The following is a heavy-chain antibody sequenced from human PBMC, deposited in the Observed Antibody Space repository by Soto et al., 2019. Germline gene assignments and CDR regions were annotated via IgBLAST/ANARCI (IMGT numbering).Heavy chain of an antibody. CDR3: ARPSSNSPYYFDY. CDR1: GGSFSGYY. Sequence: SETLSLTCAVYGGSFSGYYWSWIRQPPGKGLEWIGEINHSGSTNYNPSLKSRVTISVDTSKNQFSLKLSSVTAADTAVYYCARPSSNSPYYFDYWGQGTLVTVSS. J-gene: IGHJ4*02. V-gene: IGHV4-34*01. D-gene: IGHD4-4*01. CDR2: INHSGST.